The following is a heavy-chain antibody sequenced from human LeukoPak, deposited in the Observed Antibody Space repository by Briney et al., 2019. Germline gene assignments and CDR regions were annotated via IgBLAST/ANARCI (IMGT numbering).Heavy chain of an antibody. D-gene: IGHD2-15*01. CDR1: GFTFDDYA. V-gene: IGHV3-43*02. J-gene: IGHJ4*02. CDR2: ISGDGGRT. Sequence: AGTLRFSCAASGFTFDDYAMHWDRQAPGNGLVGVSLISGDGGRTYYADPVKGRFTISRDNSKNSLYLKMNSLRTEDTALYYCAKKYGYCSGGSCYQHYFDYWGQGTLVTVSS. CDR3: AKKYGYCSGGSCYQHYFDY.